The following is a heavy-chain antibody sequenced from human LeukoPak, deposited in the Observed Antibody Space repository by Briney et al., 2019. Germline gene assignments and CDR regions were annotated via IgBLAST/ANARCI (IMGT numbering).Heavy chain of an antibody. CDR2: INQDGSEK. V-gene: IGHV3-7*01. Sequence: PGGSLRLSCEVSGFIFRSYWMDWVRQAPGRGLEWVANINQDGSEKYFVDSMKGRFTISRDNAKSSLYLQMNSLRAEDTAVYFCSRALEVWGKGTTVTVST. CDR3: SRALEV. J-gene: IGHJ6*04. CDR1: GFIFRSYW.